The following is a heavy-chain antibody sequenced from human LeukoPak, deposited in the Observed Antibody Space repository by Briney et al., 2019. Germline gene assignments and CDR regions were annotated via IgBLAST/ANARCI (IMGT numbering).Heavy chain of an antibody. D-gene: IGHD6-13*01. CDR2: ISAYNGNT. CDR1: GYTFTSYA. Sequence: GASVKVSCKASGYTFTSYAMNWVRQAPGQGLEWMGWISAYNGNTNYAQKLQGRVTMTTDTSTSTAYMELRSLRSDDTAVYYCARARSSSSASENDYWGQGTLVTVSS. CDR3: ARARSSSSASENDY. J-gene: IGHJ4*02. V-gene: IGHV1-18*01.